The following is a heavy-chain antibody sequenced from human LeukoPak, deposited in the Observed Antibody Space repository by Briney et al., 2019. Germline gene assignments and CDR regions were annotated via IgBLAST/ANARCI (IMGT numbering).Heavy chain of an antibody. CDR1: GYTFTGYY. J-gene: IGHJ4*02. CDR3: AREGWEFGELRGYYFDY. Sequence: ASVKVSCKASGYTFTGYYMHWVRQAPGQGLEWMGRINPNSGGTNYAQKFQGRVTMTRDTSISTAYMQLSRLRSDDTAVYYCAREGWEFGELRGYYFDYWGQGTLVTVSS. D-gene: IGHD3-10*01. V-gene: IGHV1-2*06. CDR2: INPNSGGT.